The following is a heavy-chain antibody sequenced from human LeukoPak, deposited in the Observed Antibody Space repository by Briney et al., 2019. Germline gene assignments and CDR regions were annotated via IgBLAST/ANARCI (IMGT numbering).Heavy chain of an antibody. CDR3: ATADCSSTSCYRL. CDR2: ISYDGSNK. CDR1: GFTFSSYG. J-gene: IGHJ4*02. Sequence: GGSLRLSCAASGFTFSSYGMHWVRQAPGKWLEWLAFISYDGSNKYYADSVKGRFTISRDNSKNTLYLKMNSLRAEDTAVYYCATADCSSTSCYRLWGQGALGTVSS. D-gene: IGHD2-2*01. V-gene: IGHV3-30*02.